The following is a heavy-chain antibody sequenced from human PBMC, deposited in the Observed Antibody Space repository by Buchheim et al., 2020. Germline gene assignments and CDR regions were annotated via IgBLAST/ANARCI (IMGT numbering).Heavy chain of an antibody. CDR3: ARVAGQWLAHFDY. V-gene: IGHV3-74*01. D-gene: IGHD6-19*01. CDR1: DFIFSSYW. CDR2: INTDGRTT. J-gene: IGHJ4*02. Sequence: EVQLVESGGGLVQPGGSLRLSCAVSDFIFSSYWMHWVRQVPGKGLVWVSRINTDGRTTTYADSVKGRFTVSRDNAKNTLYLEMNSLRVEDTAVYYCARVAGQWLAHFDYWGQGTL.